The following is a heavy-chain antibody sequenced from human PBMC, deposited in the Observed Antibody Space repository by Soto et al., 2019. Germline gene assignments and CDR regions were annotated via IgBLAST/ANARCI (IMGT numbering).Heavy chain of an antibody. Sequence: QVQLVESGGGVVQPGRSLRLSCAASGFTFSSYAMHWVRQAPGKGLEWVAVISYDGSNKYYADSVKGRFTISRDNSKNTLYLQMNSLRAEDTAVYYCARDGEHGSYYRPGPDYWGQGTLVTVSS. D-gene: IGHD1-26*01. CDR2: ISYDGSNK. V-gene: IGHV3-30-3*01. J-gene: IGHJ4*02. CDR3: ARDGEHGSYYRPGPDY. CDR1: GFTFSSYA.